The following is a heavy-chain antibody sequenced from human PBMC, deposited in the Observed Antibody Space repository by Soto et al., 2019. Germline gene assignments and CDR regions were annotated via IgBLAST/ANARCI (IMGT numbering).Heavy chain of an antibody. D-gene: IGHD1-26*01. Sequence: QVRLVQSGAEVKKPGASMKVSCKSSGYTFTKFGISWVRQAPGQGLEWMGWNSAYNDNTNYAQKLQGRVTMTSDTPTSKAHMELRSLRAADMAVYYCARLLKGGDVTGNWFDPRGQGTLGNVSP. V-gene: IGHV1-18*03. CDR1: GYTFTKFG. J-gene: IGHJ5*02. CDR3: ARLLKGGDVTGNWFDP. CDR2: NSAYNDNT.